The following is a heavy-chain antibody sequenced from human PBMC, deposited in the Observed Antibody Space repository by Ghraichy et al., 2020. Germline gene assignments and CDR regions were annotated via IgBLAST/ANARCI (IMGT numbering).Heavy chain of an antibody. D-gene: IGHD5-12*01. Sequence: RGSLRLSCAASGFTFTSQWMHWVRQVPGGGLMWVARITSDGSGTVYADSVKGRFTISRDNPRNKLYLEMKSLRVEDTAVYYCARDKWLGGVFDLWGQGTMVTVSS. CDR3: ARDKWLGGVFDL. V-gene: IGHV3-74*01. CDR2: ITSDGSGT. CDR1: GFTFTSQW. J-gene: IGHJ3*01.